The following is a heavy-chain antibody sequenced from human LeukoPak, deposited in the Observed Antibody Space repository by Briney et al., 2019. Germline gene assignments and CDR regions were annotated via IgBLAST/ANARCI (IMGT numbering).Heavy chain of an antibody. D-gene: IGHD2-21*02. CDR3: ARLRVTTGFDY. Sequence: SKTLSLTCTVSDGSITSSYYWGWIRQTPGEGLDWIGSIYYSGIAYYNPSLQGRVTMSVDTSKNQFSLKLNSVTVADTAVYFCARLRVTTGFDYWGQGIPVTVSS. J-gene: IGHJ4*02. V-gene: IGHV4-39*01. CDR1: DGSITSSYY. CDR2: IYYSGIA.